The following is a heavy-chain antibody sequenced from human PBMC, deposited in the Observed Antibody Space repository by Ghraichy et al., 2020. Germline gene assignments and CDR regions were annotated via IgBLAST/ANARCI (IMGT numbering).Heavy chain of an antibody. D-gene: IGHD2-21*02. CDR2: INGRGVST. CDR1: GFTFDDYA. J-gene: IGHJ5*02. Sequence: RGSLRLSCAASGFTFDDYAMHWVRQVPGKGLEWVALINGRGVSTYFADSVKGRFTISRDNRKNSLYLQMNSLRTEDTALYYCAKAPYCGGDCYFGGWFDPWGQGTLVTVSS. CDR3: AKAPYCGGDCYFGGWFDP. V-gene: IGHV3-43*02.